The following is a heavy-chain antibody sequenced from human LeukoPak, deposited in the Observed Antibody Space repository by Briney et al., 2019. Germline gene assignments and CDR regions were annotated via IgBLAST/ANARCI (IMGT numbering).Heavy chain of an antibody. CDR2: ISGSGGST. D-gene: IGHD3-22*01. CDR3: AKDRDSSGYCYFDY. CDR1: GFTFSSYA. V-gene: IGHV3-23*01. Sequence: GGSLRLSCAASGFTFSSYAMSWVRQAPGKGLEWVSAISGSGGSTYYADSVKGRFAISRDNSKNTLYLQMNSLRAEDTAVYYCAKDRDSSGYCYFDYWGQGTLVTVSS. J-gene: IGHJ4*02.